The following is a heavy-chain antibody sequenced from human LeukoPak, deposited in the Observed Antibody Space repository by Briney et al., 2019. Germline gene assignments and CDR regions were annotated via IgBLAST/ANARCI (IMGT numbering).Heavy chain of an antibody. Sequence: SETLSLTCTVSGGSISSYYWGWIRQPPGKGLEWIGSIYYSGSTYYNPSLKSRVTISVDTSKNQFSLKLSSVTAADTAVYYCANGYYDSSGYSKVVAFDIWGQGTMVTVSS. D-gene: IGHD3-22*01. J-gene: IGHJ3*02. V-gene: IGHV4-39*01. CDR3: ANGYYDSSGYSKVVAFDI. CDR1: GGSISSYY. CDR2: IYYSGST.